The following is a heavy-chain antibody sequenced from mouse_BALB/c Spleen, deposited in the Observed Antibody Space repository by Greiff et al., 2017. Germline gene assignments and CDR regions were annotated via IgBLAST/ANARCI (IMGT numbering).Heavy chain of an antibody. CDR2: ISYDGRN. J-gene: IGHJ2*01. D-gene: IGHD1-1*01. CDR3: AREVNYYGSSFDY. V-gene: IGHV3-6*02. Sequence: EVQRVESGPGLVKPSQSLSLTCSVTGYSITSGYYWNWIRQFPGNQLEWKGYISYDGRNNYNPSLKNRISITRDTSKNQFFLKLNSVTTEDPATYDCAREVNYYGSSFDYWGQGTTLTVSS. CDR1: GYSITSGYY.